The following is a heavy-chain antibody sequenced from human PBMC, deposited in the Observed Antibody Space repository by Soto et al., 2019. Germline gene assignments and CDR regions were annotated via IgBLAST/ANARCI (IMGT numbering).Heavy chain of an antibody. Sequence: SETLSLTCAVYGGSFSGYSWSWVRQPPGKGLEWIGYIYYSGNAYYNPSLKSRVAISVDTSKNQFSLKLSSVTAADTAVYYCARGLTRFDPWGQGTLVTVSS. D-gene: IGHD3-9*01. J-gene: IGHJ5*02. CDR2: IYYSGNA. V-gene: IGHV4-30-4*08. CDR1: GGSFSGYS. CDR3: ARGLTRFDP.